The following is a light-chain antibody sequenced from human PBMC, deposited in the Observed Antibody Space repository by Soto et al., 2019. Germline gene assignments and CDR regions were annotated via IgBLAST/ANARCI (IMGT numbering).Light chain of an antibody. CDR1: QSVGSN. J-gene: IGKJ4*01. CDR3: QQYDSWPRT. CDR2: GAS. V-gene: IGKV3-15*01. Sequence: ETVMTQSPGTLSVSPGERATLSCRASQSVGSNLAWFQQKPGQAPRLLIYGASTRATGTPARFSGSGSGTEFTLIINSLQSEDFAVYYCQQYDSWPRTFGGGT.